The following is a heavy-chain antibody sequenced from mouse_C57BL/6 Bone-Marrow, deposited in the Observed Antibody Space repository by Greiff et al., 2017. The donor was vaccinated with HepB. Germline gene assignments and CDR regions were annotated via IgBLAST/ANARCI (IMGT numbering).Heavy chain of an antibody. CDR2: ISDGGSYT. Sequence: DVHLVESGGGLVKPGGSLKLSCAASGFTFSSYAMSWVRQTPEKRLEWVATISDGGSYTYYPDNVKGRFTISRDNAKNNLYLQMSHLKSEDTAMYYCARYYGKRDWGQGTLVTVSA. J-gene: IGHJ3*01. CDR1: GFTFSSYA. D-gene: IGHD2-1*01. V-gene: IGHV5-4*01. CDR3: ARYYGKRD.